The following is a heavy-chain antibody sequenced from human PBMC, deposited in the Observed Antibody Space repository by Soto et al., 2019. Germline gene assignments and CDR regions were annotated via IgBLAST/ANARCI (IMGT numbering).Heavy chain of an antibody. D-gene: IGHD3-10*01. CDR1: GSTFSSYA. V-gene: IGHV3-23*01. CDR2: ISGSGDYT. Sequence: GGSLRLSSAASGSTFSSYAMSWVRQAPGMGLEWVSAISGSGDYTYYADSVKGRFTISRDNSKNTLYLQMNSLRAEDTAIYYCAKPYGSGSHLYYFDYWGQGTQVTVSS. CDR3: AKPYGSGSHLYYFDY. J-gene: IGHJ4*02.